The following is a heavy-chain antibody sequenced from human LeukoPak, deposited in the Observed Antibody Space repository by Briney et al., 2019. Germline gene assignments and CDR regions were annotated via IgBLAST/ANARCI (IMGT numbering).Heavy chain of an antibody. CDR1: GGSFSGYY. D-gene: IGHD3-10*01. CDR3: ARVGHYYDSGSYYNARGFFDY. CDR2: TNHSGST. J-gene: IGHJ4*02. Sequence: SETLSLTCAVYGGSFSGYYWSWIRQPPGKGLEWIGETNHSGSTNYNPSLKSRVTISIDTSNNQFSLKLNSVTAADTAVYYCARVGHYYDSGSYYNARGFFDYWGQGTLVTVSS. V-gene: IGHV4-34*01.